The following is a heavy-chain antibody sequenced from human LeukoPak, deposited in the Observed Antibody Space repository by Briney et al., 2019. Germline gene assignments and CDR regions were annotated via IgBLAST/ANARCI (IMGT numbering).Heavy chain of an antibody. CDR3: ARDYTGWSRDY. J-gene: IGHJ4*02. CDR1: GFTVSSNY. V-gene: IGHV3-21*01. D-gene: IGHD3-16*01. Sequence: GGSLRLSCAASGFTVSSNYMSWVRQAPGKGLEWVSVISSDSAYIYYADSVKGRFTISRDNAKNSLFLYMSSLTAEDTAVYYCARDYTGWSRDYWGQGTLVTVSS. CDR2: ISSDSAYI.